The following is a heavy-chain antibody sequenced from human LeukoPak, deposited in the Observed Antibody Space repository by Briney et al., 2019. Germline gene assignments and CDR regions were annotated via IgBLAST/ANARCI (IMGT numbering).Heavy chain of an antibody. CDR2: ISSSGSTI. CDR3: ARGLRRGYSYGYFDY. V-gene: IGHV3-48*03. J-gene: IGHJ4*02. D-gene: IGHD5-18*01. CDR1: GFTFSSYE. Sequence: TGGSLRLSCAASGFTFSSYEMNWVRQAPGKGLEWVSYISSSGSTIYYADSVKGRFTISRDNAKNSLYLQMNSLRAEDTAVYYCARGLRRGYSYGYFDYWGQGTLVTVSS.